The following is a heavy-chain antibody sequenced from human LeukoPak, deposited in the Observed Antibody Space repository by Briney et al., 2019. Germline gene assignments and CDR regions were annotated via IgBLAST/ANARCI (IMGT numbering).Heavy chain of an antibody. V-gene: IGHV1-2*02. CDR3: ARDRTDTYYYYGMDV. CDR1: GYTFTGYY. Sequence: ASVKVSCKASGYTFTGYYMHWVRQAPGQGLEWMGWINPNSGGTNYAQKFQGRVTMTRDTSISTAYMELSRLRSDDTAVYYCARDRTDTYYYYGMDVWGQGTTVTVSS. CDR2: INPNSGGT. D-gene: IGHD3/OR15-3a*01. J-gene: IGHJ6*02.